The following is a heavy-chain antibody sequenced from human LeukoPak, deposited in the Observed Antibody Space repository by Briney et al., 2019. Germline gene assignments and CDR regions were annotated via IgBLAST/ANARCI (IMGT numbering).Heavy chain of an antibody. CDR2: IYPGDSDT. D-gene: IGHD5-18*01. CDR3: ARRYSYAVGDDY. J-gene: IGHJ4*02. CDR1: GYSFTSYW. V-gene: IGHV5-51*01. Sequence: GESLKISCKGSGYSFTSYWIGGLRQMPGKGLDWMGIIYPGDSDTRYSPSLQGHDNISADKSISTAYLQWSSLKASDTAMYYCARRYSYAVGDDYWGQGTLVTVSS.